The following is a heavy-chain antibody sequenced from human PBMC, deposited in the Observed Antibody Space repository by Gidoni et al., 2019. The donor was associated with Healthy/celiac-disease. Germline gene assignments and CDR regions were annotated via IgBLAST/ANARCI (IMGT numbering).Heavy chain of an antibody. CDR2: IYPGDSDT. CDR1: GYRFASYW. D-gene: IGHD6-6*01. Sequence: EVQLVQSGAEVKKPGGSMRISCKGSGYRFASYWIGWVRQMPGKGLEWMGIIYPGDSDTRYSPSFQGHVTIAADKSISTAYLQWSSLKASDTAMYYCARLGSSSSGSNWFDPWGQGTLVTVSS. CDR3: ARLGSSSSGSNWFDP. V-gene: IGHV5-51*01. J-gene: IGHJ5*02.